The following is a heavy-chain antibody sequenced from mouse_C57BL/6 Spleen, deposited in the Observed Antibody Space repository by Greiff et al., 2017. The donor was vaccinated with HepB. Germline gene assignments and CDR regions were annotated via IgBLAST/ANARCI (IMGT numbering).Heavy chain of an antibody. CDR2: IYPGNSDT. CDR1: GYTFTSYW. Sequence: VQLQQSGTVLARPGASVKMSCKTSGYTFTSYWMHWVKQRPGQGLEWIGAIYPGNSDTSYNQKFKGKAKLTAVTSASTAYMELSSLTNEDSAVYYCTREDGSSYDAFAYWGQGTLVTVSA. V-gene: IGHV1-5*01. J-gene: IGHJ3*01. CDR3: TREDGSSYDAFAY. D-gene: IGHD1-1*01.